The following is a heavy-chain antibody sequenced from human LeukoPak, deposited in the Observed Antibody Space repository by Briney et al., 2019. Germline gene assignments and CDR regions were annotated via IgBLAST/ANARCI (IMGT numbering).Heavy chain of an antibody. D-gene: IGHD3-16*01. J-gene: IGHJ4*02. CDR1: GYPFPTYA. CDR2: INTGNGNT. CDR3: AREALRGLAPDY. V-gene: IGHV1-3*04. Sequence: ASVKVSCKASGYPFPTYAMHWVRPAPGQRLEWMGWINTGNGNTKYSQKFQGRVTITRDTSASTAYMDLSSPRSEDTAVYYCAREALRGLAPDYWGQGTLVIVSS.